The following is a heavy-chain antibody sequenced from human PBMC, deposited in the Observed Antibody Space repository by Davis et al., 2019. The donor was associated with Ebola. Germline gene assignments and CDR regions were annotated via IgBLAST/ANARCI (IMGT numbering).Heavy chain of an antibody. CDR2: ISSSSSYI. Sequence: PGGSLRLSCAASGFTFSSYSMNWVRQAPGKGLEWVSSISSSSSYIYYADSVKGRFTISRDNAKNSLYLQMNSLRAEDTAVYYCARGWSGVDTAMVTFPDYWGQGTLVTVSS. V-gene: IGHV3-21*01. J-gene: IGHJ4*02. D-gene: IGHD5-18*01. CDR1: GFTFSSYS. CDR3: ARGWSGVDTAMVTFPDY.